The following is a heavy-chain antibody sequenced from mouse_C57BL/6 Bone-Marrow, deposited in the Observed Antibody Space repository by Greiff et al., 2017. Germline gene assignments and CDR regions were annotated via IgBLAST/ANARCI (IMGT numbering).Heavy chain of an antibody. CDR3: ARSGDSSGSAWFAY. D-gene: IGHD3-2*02. J-gene: IGHJ3*01. CDR1: GYTFTDYY. Sequence: VKLMESGAELVRPGASVKLSCKASGYTFTDYYINWVKQRPGQGLEWIARIYPGSGNTYYNEKFKGKATLTAEKSSSTAYMQLSSLTSEDSAVYFCARSGDSSGSAWFAYWGQGTLVTVSA. V-gene: IGHV1-76*01. CDR2: IYPGSGNT.